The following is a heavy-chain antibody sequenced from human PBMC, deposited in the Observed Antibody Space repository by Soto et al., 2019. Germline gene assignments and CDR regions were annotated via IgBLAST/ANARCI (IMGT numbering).Heavy chain of an antibody. Sequence: ASVKVSCKASGYTFTSYGISWVRQAPGQGLEWMGWIDAYNGKTYYEQKLQGRVTMTTDTSTSTAYMELGSLRSDDTALYYCARGITFGGVLNGMDVWGQGTTVTVSS. J-gene: IGHJ6*02. V-gene: IGHV1-18*01. CDR1: GYTFTSYG. CDR3: ARGITFGGVLNGMDV. CDR2: IDAYNGKT. D-gene: IGHD3-16*01.